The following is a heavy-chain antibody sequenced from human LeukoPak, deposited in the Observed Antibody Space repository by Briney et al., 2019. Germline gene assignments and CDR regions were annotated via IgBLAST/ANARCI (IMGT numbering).Heavy chain of an antibody. V-gene: IGHV4-59*01. CDR1: GGSISSYY. CDR3: AIGGCGTMIVVDYYMDV. D-gene: IGHD3-22*01. J-gene: IGHJ6*03. Sequence: SETLSLTCTVSGGSISSYYWSWIRQPPGKGLEWIGYIYYTGSTNYNPSPKSRVIISVDTYKNQFALKLSSVTAADTAVYYCAIGGCGTMIVVDYYMDVWGKGTTVTVSS. CDR2: IYYTGST.